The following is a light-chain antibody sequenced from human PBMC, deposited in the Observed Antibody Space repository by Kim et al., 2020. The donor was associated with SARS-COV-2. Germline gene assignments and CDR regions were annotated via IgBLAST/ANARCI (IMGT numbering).Light chain of an antibody. CDR3: QQYSSYST. Sequence: CAFVGDRVTITCRASQSISSWLAWYQQKPGKAPKLLVYDASTLEVGVPSRFSGSGSGTEFTLTISSLQPDDFATYYCQQYSSYSTFGQGTKVEIK. CDR1: QSISSW. V-gene: IGKV1-5*01. J-gene: IGKJ1*01. CDR2: DAS.